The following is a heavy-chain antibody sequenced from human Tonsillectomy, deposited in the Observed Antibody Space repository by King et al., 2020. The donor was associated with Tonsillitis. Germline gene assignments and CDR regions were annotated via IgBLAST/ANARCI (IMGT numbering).Heavy chain of an antibody. D-gene: IGHD6-19*01. Sequence: QLQESGPGLVKPSETLSLTCTVSGGSINRYFWTWIRQPPGKGLEWIGYIDYSGGTKYHTGTTNYNPPLQSRVTISVDTSKNQFSLKLKSVTAADTAVYYCATNSSNRYYFDHWGQGTLVSVSS. V-gene: IGHV4-59*01. CDR2: IDYSGGT. J-gene: IGHJ4*02. CDR1: GGSINRYF. CDR3: ATNSSNRYYFDH.